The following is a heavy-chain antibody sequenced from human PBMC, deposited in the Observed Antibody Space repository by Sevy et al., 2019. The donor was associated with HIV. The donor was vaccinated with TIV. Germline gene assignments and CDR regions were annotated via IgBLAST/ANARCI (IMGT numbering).Heavy chain of an antibody. Sequence: GGSLRLSCTTSGFTFGDYALSWVRQAPGKGLQWVTFIRGKTYGGTAEYAASVKGRFTISRDDSKSIADLQMNRLKTEDTAVYYCTRGPSWNYLDSFDYWGQGTLVTVSS. CDR3: TRGPSWNYLDSFDY. CDR1: GFTFGDYA. D-gene: IGHD1-7*01. J-gene: IGHJ4*02. CDR2: IRGKTYGGTA. V-gene: IGHV3-49*04.